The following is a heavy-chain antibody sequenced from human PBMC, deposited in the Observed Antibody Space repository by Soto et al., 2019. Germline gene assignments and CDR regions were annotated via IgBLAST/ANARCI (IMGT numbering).Heavy chain of an antibody. CDR3: ARQRTYSSSWFDY. CDR2: IYTSGTT. CDR1: GGSISNYY. J-gene: IGHJ5*01. D-gene: IGHD6-19*01. Sequence: PSETLSLTCTVSGGSISNYYWTWIRQPAGKGLEWIGRIYTSGTTNYNPSLKSRVTMLIDPSRNQFSLRLSSVTAADTALYYCARQRTYSSSWFDYWGQGTLVTVSS. V-gene: IGHV4-4*07.